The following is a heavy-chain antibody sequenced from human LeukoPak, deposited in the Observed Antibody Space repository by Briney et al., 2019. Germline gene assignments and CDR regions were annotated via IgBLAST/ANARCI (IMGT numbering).Heavy chain of an antibody. CDR1: GGSISSNY. D-gene: IGHD5-24*01. CDR2: IHTSGST. Sequence: SETLSLTCTVSGGSISSNYWGWIRQPAGKGLEWIGRIHTSGSTNYNPSLKSRVTMSVDTSKNQFSLKLSSVTAADTAVYYCAREDTMATGAFDIWGQGTMVTVSS. J-gene: IGHJ3*02. CDR3: AREDTMATGAFDI. V-gene: IGHV4-4*07.